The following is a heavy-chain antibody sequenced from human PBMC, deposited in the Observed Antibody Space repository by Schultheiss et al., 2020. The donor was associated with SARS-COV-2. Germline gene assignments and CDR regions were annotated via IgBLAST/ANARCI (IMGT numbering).Heavy chain of an antibody. J-gene: IGHJ4*02. D-gene: IGHD3-10*01. CDR2: IGTGGDT. Sequence: AGSLRLSCAASGFTFSSYGMHWVRQAPGKGLEWVSAIGTGGDTYYADSVKGRFTISRDNSKNTLYLQINSLRAEDTAVYYCAREVLITMIRGIIRPLDYWGQGTLVTVSS. CDR1: GFTFSSYG. V-gene: IGHV3/OR16-10*01. CDR3: AREVLITMIRGIIRPLDY.